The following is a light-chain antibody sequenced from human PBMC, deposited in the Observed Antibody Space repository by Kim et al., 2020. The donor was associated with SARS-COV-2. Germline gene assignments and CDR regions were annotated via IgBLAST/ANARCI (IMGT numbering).Light chain of an antibody. J-gene: IGLJ3*02. CDR2: TTN. V-gene: IGLV1-47*02. CDR1: SSNIGNNY. CDR3: AAWDDSLSGPV. Sequence: ELTQPPSASGTPGQTVTISCSGSSSNIGNNYTYWYQQLPGTAPKLLIYTTNQRPSGVPDRFSGSKSGTSASLAITGLRSEDEADYDCAAWDDSLSGPVFGGGTKLTVL.